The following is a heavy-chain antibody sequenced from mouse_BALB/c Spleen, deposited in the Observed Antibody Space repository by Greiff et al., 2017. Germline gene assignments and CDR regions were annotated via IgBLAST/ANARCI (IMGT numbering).Heavy chain of an antibody. CDR3: ARQDGYSSWFAY. V-gene: IGHV5-12-1*01. CDR2: ISSGGGST. D-gene: IGHD2-3*01. J-gene: IGHJ3*01. CDR1: GFAFSSYD. Sequence: EVKVVESGGGLVKPGGSLKLSCAASGFAFSSYDMSWVRQTPEKRLEWVAYISSGGGSTYYPDTVKGRFTISRDNAKNTLYLQMSSLKSEDTAMYYCARQDGYSSWFAYWGQGTLVTVSA.